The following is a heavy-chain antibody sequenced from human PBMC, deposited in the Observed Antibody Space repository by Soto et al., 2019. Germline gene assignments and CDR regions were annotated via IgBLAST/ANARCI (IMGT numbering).Heavy chain of an antibody. CDR3: AKKVNSGSGSQYFDY. CDR1: GFTFSSYS. J-gene: IGHJ4*02. V-gene: IGHV3-23*01. Sequence: LRLSCVASGFTFSSYSMSWVRQAPGKGLEWVSGFRAGGDDGTTYYADSVKGRFTISRDNSKNTLFLQMNSLRAEDTAIYYCAKKVNSGSGSQYFDYFGQGTLVTVSS. D-gene: IGHD3-10*01. CDR2: FRAGGDDGTT.